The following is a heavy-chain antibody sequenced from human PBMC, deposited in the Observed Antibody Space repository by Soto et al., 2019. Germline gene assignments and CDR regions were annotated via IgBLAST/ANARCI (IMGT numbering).Heavy chain of an antibody. J-gene: IGHJ4*02. Sequence: VQLEESGGGVVQPGRSLSLSCAASGFTFSSFSLHWVRQAPGKGLEWLALISYYVSTKYNPDSVKGRFIISRDNSKNTLYLQLNSLRPEDTAVYYCARKTTVAGTPEFDYWGQGTLVTVSS. CDR3: ARKTTVAGTPEFDY. CDR1: GFTFSSFS. V-gene: IGHV3-30-3*01. D-gene: IGHD6-19*01. CDR2: ISYYVSTK.